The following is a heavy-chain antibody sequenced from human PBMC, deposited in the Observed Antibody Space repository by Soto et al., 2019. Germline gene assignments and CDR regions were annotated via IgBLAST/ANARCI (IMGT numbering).Heavy chain of an antibody. Sequence: ESGGGLVQPGGSLRLSCAASGFTFSSYSMNWVRQAPGKGLEWVSYISSSSSTIYYADSVKGRFTISRDNAKNSLYLQMTGLKDEDTALYYCARKGAPESQRWGGGADFDYWGQGTLVTVSS. CDR1: GFTFSSYS. CDR3: ARKGAPESQRWGGGADFDY. D-gene: IGHD3-16*01. CDR2: ISSSSSTI. J-gene: IGHJ4*02. V-gene: IGHV3-48*02.